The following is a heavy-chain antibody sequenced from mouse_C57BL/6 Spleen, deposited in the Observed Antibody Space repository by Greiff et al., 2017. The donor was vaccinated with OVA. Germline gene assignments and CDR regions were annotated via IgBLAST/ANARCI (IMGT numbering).Heavy chain of an antibody. J-gene: IGHJ4*01. CDR1: GYTFTSYW. D-gene: IGHD1-1*01. Sequence: QVQLQQPGAELVKPGASVKMSCKASGYTFTSYWITWVKQRPGQGLEWIGDIYHGSGSTNYNEKFKSKATLTVDTSSSTAYMQLSSLTSEDSAVYYCATTVVARGTMDYWGQGTSVTVSS. CDR3: ATTVVARGTMDY. V-gene: IGHV1-55*01. CDR2: IYHGSGST.